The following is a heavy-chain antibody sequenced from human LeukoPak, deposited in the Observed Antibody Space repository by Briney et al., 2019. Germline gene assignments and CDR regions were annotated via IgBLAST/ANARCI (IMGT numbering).Heavy chain of an antibody. Sequence: ASMKVSCKASGYTFNGYYIHWVRQAPGQGPEWMGRLDPKSGGTKYAQRFQGRVTMTWDTSISTAYMDLARLRSDDTAVYYCAVGLDIAMPGKVPTGWGQGTLVTVSS. J-gene: IGHJ4*02. CDR3: AVGLDIAMPGKVPTG. CDR2: LDPKSGGT. D-gene: IGHD6-19*01. V-gene: IGHV1-2*02. CDR1: GYTFNGYY.